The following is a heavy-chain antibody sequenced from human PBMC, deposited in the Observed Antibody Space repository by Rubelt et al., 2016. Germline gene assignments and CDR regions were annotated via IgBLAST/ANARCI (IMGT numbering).Heavy chain of an antibody. CDR2: ISSSSSYI. CDR3: ARDGPPHWCY. CDR1: GGSISSYY. Sequence: VQLQESGPGLVKPSETLSLTCTVSGGSISSYYWSWIRQPPGKGLEWVSSISSSSSYIYYAGSVKGRVTSSRDNAKNSLYMQMSRLRAEDTAAYYCARDGPPHWCYWGQGTLVTVSA. J-gene: IGHJ4*02. V-gene: IGHV3-21*01. D-gene: IGHD2-15*01.